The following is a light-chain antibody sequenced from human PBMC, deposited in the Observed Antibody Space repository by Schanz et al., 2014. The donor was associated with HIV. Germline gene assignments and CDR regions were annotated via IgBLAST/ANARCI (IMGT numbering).Light chain of an antibody. CDR2: EVS. CDR1: STDVGSYNL. Sequence: QSALTQPASVSGSPGQSITISCTGTSTDVGSYNLVSWYQQHPGKAPKLMIYEVSKWPSGVSNRFSGSKSGNTASLTISGLQAEDEADYYCSSYTSSSIVVFGGGTKLTVL. J-gene: IGLJ2*01. CDR3: SSYTSSSIVV. V-gene: IGLV2-14*02.